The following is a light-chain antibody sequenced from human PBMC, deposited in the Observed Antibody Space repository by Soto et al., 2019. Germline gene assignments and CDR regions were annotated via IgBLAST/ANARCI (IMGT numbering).Light chain of an antibody. V-gene: IGKV1-5*03. CDR1: QSIRSW. CDR3: QEYSDLWT. Sequence: DIQMTQFPSTLSASVGDSVTITCRASQSIRSWLAWYQQKPGKAPRLLIYKASTLESGDPSRFSGSVSGTEFTLTISSLQPDDFATYYCQEYSDLWTFGQGTKVEIK. CDR2: KAS. J-gene: IGKJ1*01.